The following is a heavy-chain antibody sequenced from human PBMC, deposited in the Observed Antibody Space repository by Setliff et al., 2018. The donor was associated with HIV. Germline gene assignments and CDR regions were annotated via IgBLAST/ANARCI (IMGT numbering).Heavy chain of an antibody. Sequence: ASVKVSCKASGYTFSNYAINWVRQAPGLGLEWMGWISPYNGKTDFAQKFQDRVTMTTDTSTTTAYMELRSLRSDDTAVYYCARTSTMVRGVIMDYYYYMDVWGKGSTVTVSS. D-gene: IGHD3-10*01. CDR1: GYTFSNYA. CDR3: ARTSTMVRGVIMDYYYYMDV. V-gene: IGHV1-18*01. J-gene: IGHJ6*03. CDR2: ISPYNGKT.